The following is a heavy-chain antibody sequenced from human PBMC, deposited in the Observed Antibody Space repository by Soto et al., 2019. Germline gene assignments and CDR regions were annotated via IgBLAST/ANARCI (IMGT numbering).Heavy chain of an antibody. CDR3: AQDRGWGVVSPSHDY. D-gene: IGHD2-21*01. V-gene: IGHV3-23*01. CDR2: IRGTGGET. J-gene: IGHJ4*02. Sequence: EVQLLESGGGIVQPGGSLRVSCVASGFTFRNFVMSWVRQAPGKGLEWVSAIRGTGGETFYADSVKGRFTISRDNSKNTLYLQMNSLRDEDTGLYFWAQDRGWGVVSPSHDYWGQGTLVTVSS. CDR1: GFTFRNFV.